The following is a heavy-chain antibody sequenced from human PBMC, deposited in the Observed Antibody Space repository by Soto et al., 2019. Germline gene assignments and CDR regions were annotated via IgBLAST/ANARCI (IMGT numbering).Heavy chain of an antibody. CDR2: ISGSGGST. D-gene: IGHD5-12*01. V-gene: IGHV3-23*01. CDR3: AKGHNSGYDFSAIAAAGYYFDY. CDR1: GFTFSSYA. Sequence: EVQLLESGGGLVQPGGSLRLSCAASGFTFSSYAMSWVRQAPGKGLEWVSAISGSGGSTYYADSVKGRFTISRDNPKNTLYLQMNSLRAEDTAVYYCAKGHNSGYDFSAIAAAGYYFDYWGQGTLVTVSS. J-gene: IGHJ4*02.